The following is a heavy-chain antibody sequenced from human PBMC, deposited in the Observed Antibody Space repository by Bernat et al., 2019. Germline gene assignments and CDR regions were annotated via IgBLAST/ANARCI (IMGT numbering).Heavy chain of an antibody. V-gene: IGHV3-33*01. D-gene: IGHD3-10*01. CDR2: IWYDGTKN. CDR3: ARDLKVQGVITPSGYFDY. J-gene: IGHJ4*02. Sequence: QVQLVESGGGVVQPGRPLRLSCAASGFTFSRYHMHWVRQAPGKGLEWVAVIWYDGTKNFYADSVKGRFTISRDNSKNTLYLQMNSLRAEDTAVYYCARDLKVQGVITPSGYFDYWGQGTLVTVSS. CDR1: GFTFSRYH.